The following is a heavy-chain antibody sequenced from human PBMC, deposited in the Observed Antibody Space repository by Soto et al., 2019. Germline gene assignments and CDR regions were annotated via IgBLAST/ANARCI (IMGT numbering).Heavy chain of an antibody. J-gene: IGHJ1*01. CDR3: AREGAHYTPLEH. CDR2: INVGNGNT. CDR1: GYTFTDYA. D-gene: IGHD2-15*01. V-gene: IGHV1-3*01. Sequence: ASVKVSCKASGYTFTDYAIHWVRQAPGQGLEWMGWINVGNGNTGYSRKFQGRVTNARDMSASTAYIEVTSLTSEDTAIYYCAREGAHYTPLEHWGQGTLVTVSS.